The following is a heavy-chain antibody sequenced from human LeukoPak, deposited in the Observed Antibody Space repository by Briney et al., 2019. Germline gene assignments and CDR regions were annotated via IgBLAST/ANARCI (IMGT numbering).Heavy chain of an antibody. CDR3: ARHITRAITEDY. CDR1: GFTFSSYC. CDR2: INSDGSST. J-gene: IGHJ4*02. Sequence: GGSLRLSCAASGFTFSSYCMHWVRQAPGKGLVWVSRINSDGSSTNYADSVKGRFTISRDNVKNTLYLQMNSLRAEDTAVYYCARHITRAITEDYWGQGTLVTVSS. V-gene: IGHV3-74*01. D-gene: IGHD1-20*01.